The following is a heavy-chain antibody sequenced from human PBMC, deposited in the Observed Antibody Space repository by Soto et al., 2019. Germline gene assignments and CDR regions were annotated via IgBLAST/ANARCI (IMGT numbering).Heavy chain of an antibody. J-gene: IGHJ6*02. D-gene: IGHD5-12*01. Sequence: SVKVSCKASGGTFNTFAISWVRQAPGQGFEWLGGIIPIFRTPDYAQKFQGRVTIIADESASTAYMELSSLRSEDTAVYYCAGDKERQRLGGKYYYAMDIWGQGTTVTVSS. V-gene: IGHV1-69*13. CDR1: GGTFNTFA. CDR2: IIPIFRTP. CDR3: AGDKERQRLGGKYYYAMDI.